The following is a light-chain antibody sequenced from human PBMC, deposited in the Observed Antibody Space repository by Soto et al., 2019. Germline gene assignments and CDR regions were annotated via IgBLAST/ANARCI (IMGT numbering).Light chain of an antibody. CDR2: DVN. Sequence: QCALTQPPSVSGAPGQSVAISCTGTSSDIGAYNRVSWYQQPPGTAPKLMIYDVNNRPSGVPDRFSGSKSGNTASLTISGLQADDEADYYCSSFTSSNTYVFGTGTKVTVL. J-gene: IGLJ1*01. CDR3: SSFTSSNTYV. CDR1: SSDIGAYNR. V-gene: IGLV2-18*02.